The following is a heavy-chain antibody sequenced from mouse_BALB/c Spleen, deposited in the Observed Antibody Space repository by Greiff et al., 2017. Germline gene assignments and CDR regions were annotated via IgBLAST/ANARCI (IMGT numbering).Heavy chain of an antibody. Sequence: EVQRVESGAELVKPGASVKLSCTASGFNIKDTYMHWVKQRPEQGLEWIGRIDPANGNTKYDPKFQGKATITADTSSNTAYLQLSSLTSEDTAVYYCARSDDYEGDYYAMDYWGQGTSVTVSS. CDR3: ARSDDYEGDYYAMDY. D-gene: IGHD2-4*01. CDR2: IDPANGNT. V-gene: IGHV14-3*02. CDR1: GFNIKDTY. J-gene: IGHJ4*01.